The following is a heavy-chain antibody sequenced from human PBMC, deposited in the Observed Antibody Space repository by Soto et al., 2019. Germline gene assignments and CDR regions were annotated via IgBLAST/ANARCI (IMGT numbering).Heavy chain of an antibody. J-gene: IGHJ6*02. V-gene: IGHV4-34*01. Sequence: SETLSLTCAVYGGSFSGYYWSWIRQPPGKGLEWIGEINHSGSTNYNPSLKSRVTISVDTSKNLFSLKLSSVTAAATAVYYGARDCSSTSCYRELGYYYYYGMDVWGQGTTVTVSS. CDR2: INHSGST. D-gene: IGHD2-2*01. CDR3: ARDCSSTSCYRELGYYYYYGMDV. CDR1: GGSFSGYY.